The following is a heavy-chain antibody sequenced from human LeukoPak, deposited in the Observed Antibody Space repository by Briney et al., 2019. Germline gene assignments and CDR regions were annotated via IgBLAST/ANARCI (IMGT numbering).Heavy chain of an antibody. V-gene: IGHV4-61*01. CDR1: GGSVSSGSYY. CDR2: IYYSGST. CDR3: ARALAGYGSGSYYIDY. J-gene: IGHJ4*02. D-gene: IGHD3-10*01. Sequence: PSETLSLTCTVSGGSVSSGSYYWSWIRQPPGKGLEWIGYIYYSGSTNYNPSLKSRVTISVDTSKNQFSLKLCSVTAADTAVYYCARALAGYGSGSYYIDYWGQGTLVTVSS.